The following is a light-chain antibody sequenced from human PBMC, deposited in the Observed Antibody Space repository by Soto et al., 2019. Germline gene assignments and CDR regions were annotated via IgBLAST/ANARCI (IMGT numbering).Light chain of an antibody. V-gene: IGLV2-14*01. J-gene: IGLJ1*01. Sequence: QSARTQPASVSGSHAQSITISCTGTSSDVGGYNYVSWYQQHPGKAPKLMIYEVTNRPSGVSNRFSGSKSGNTASLTISGLQAEDEADYYCSSYTSRITRVFGTGTKVTVL. CDR3: SSYTSRITRV. CDR2: EVT. CDR1: SSDVGGYNY.